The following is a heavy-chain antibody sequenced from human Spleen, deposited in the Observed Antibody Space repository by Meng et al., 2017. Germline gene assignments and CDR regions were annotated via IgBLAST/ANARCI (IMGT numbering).Heavy chain of an antibody. J-gene: IGHJ4*02. CDR1: GGSISIGGYY. CDR3: ARDRSGYANYDY. CDR2: IYYSAST. D-gene: IGHD6-25*01. V-gene: IGHV4-31*03. Sequence: VHLGGSGPGWGNASRTLALTGTVSGGSISIGGYYWSWVRQHPGKGLEWIGYIYYSASTHYNPSRKSRVTMSIYTSKNHFSLKVTSVTAADTAVYYCARDRSGYANYDYWGQGTLVTVSS.